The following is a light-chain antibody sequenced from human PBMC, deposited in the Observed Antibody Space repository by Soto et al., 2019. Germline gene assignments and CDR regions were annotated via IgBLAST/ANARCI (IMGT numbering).Light chain of an antibody. CDR2: GAS. Sequence: EIAMTQSPATLSVSPGERATLSCRASQSVSSNLAWYQQKPGQAPRLLIYGASTRATGIPARFSGSGSGTEFTLTISSLQSEDFAVYYCQQYNNWRLTFGGGTKVEIK. CDR3: QQYNNWRLT. J-gene: IGKJ4*01. V-gene: IGKV3-15*01. CDR1: QSVSSN.